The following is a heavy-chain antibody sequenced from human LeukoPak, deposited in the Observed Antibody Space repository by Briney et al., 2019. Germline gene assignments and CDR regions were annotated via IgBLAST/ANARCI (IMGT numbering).Heavy chain of an antibody. V-gene: IGHV4-39*07. Sequence: PSETLSLTCTVSGGSISSSSYYWGWIRQPPGKGLEWIGSIYYSGSTYYNPSLKSRVTISIGPFKNQLSLKVTSVTAADTAVYYCARDHGHFGMDVWGQGTTVTISS. J-gene: IGHJ6*02. CDR2: IYYSGST. CDR1: GGSISSSSYY. CDR3: ARDHGHFGMDV.